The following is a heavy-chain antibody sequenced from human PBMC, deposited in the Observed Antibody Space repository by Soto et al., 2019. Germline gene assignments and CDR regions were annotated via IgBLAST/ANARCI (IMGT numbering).Heavy chain of an antibody. CDR2: IFGSGGGI. V-gene: IGHV3-23*01. D-gene: IGHD2-8*01. J-gene: IGHJ4*02. CDR1: GFTFRTYA. CDR3: AKDRQPDGLWPFDH. Sequence: EVQLLESGGGLVKPGGSLRLSCAASGFTFRTYAMSWVRQAPGKGLEWVSGIFGSGGGISYADSVKGRFTISRDNSNNMLYLQMCSLRVEDTAVYYCAKDRQPDGLWPFDHWGQGTLVTVSS.